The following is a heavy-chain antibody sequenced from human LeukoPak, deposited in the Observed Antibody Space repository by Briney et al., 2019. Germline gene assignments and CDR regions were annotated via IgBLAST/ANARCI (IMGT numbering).Heavy chain of an antibody. J-gene: IGHJ6*02. V-gene: IGHV1-69*01. CDR1: GYTSTSNL. D-gene: IGHD3-3*01. CDR3: ARDRIVGRPLNYDFWSGSYYYGMDV. CDR2: IIPIFVKA. Sequence: GASLKVPCKEPGYTSTSNLMHWVRQAPGQGLGWRGGIIPIFVKATYAKKFQGRVTITADESTSTAYMELSSLRSEDTAVYYCARDRIVGRPLNYDFWSGSYYYGMDVWGQGTTVTVSS.